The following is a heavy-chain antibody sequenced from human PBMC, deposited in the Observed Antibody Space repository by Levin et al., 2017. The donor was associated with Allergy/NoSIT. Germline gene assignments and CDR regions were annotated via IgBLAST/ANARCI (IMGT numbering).Heavy chain of an antibody. CDR1: GFTVSSNY. CDR3: ARVIVGAFDI. CDR2: IYSGGSI. Sequence: GESLKISCAASGFTVSSNYMTWVRQAPGKGLEWVSVIYSGGSIYYADSVKGRFTISRDKSKNTLYLQMNSLRAEDTAVYYCARVIVGAFDIWGQGTMVTVSS. J-gene: IGHJ3*02. D-gene: IGHD2-15*01. V-gene: IGHV3-53*01.